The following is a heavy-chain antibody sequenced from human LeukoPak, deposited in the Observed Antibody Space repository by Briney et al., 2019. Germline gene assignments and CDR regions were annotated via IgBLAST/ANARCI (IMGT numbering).Heavy chain of an antibody. J-gene: IGHJ4*02. CDR2: ISYDGSNK. CDR1: GFTFSSYA. D-gene: IGHD6-19*01. Sequence: PGGSLRLSCAASGFTFSSYAMHWVRQALGKGLEGVAVISYDGSNKYYADSVKGRFTISRDNGKKSLYLQMKSLRAEDTAVYYCARGATSGWHYWGQGTLVTVSS. CDR3: ARGATSGWHY. V-gene: IGHV3-30-3*01.